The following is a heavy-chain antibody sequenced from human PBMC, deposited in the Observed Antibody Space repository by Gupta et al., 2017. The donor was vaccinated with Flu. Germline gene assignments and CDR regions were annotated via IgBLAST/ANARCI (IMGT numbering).Heavy chain of an antibody. CDR1: GFPFSRYG. CDR3: AKDPTRIFEYFQH. D-gene: IGHD2-15*01. Sequence: QVQLVESGGGVVQPGRSLRLSCAASGFPFSRYGLHWVRQAPGKGLEWVAVISYDGSNKYYADSVKGRFTISRDNSKNTLYLQMNSLRAEGTAVYYCAKDPTRIFEYFQHWGQGTLVTVSS. V-gene: IGHV3-30*18. J-gene: IGHJ1*01. CDR2: ISYDGSNK.